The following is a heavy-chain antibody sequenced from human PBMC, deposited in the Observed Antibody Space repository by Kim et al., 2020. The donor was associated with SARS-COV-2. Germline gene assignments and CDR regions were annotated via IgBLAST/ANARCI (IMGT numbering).Heavy chain of an antibody. CDR2: ISWDSGTI. CDR1: GFTFHDYG. CDR3: TKHITSRGGIFDAYFDY. D-gene: IGHD1-20*01. J-gene: IGHJ4*01. Sequence: GGSLRLSCVASGFTFHDYGIHWVRQAPGKGLEWVSGISWDSGTIGYADSVKGRFTISRDNAKNSVYLQMNSLRAGDTALYYCTKHITSRGGIFDAYFDY. V-gene: IGHV3-9*01.